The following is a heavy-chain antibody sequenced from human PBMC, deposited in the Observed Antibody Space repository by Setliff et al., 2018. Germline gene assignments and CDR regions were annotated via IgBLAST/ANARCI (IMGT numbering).Heavy chain of an antibody. CDR3: FGAGTCSY. J-gene: IGHJ4*02. D-gene: IGHD3-10*01. Sequence: GGSLRLSCTASGLSYSNDWVIWVRQAPGKGLERLASINPHGTEKYYADSVKGRFTISRDNAKNSLSLQMNNLRTEDTAVYYCFGAGTCSYWGQGTLVTVSS. CDR2: INPHGTEK. CDR1: GLSYSNDW. V-gene: IGHV3-7*01.